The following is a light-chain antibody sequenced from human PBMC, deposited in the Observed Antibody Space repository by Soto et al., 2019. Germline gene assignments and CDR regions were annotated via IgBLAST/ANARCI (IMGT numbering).Light chain of an antibody. CDR2: AAS. J-gene: IGKJ2*01. CDR1: QNIGNF. V-gene: IGKV1-39*01. CDR3: QQILSTPYT. Sequence: DIQMTQSPSSLSASVGDRVTITCRASQNIGNFLNWYQQKPGTAPKLLISAASSLQSGVPSSFSGPGSGTDFTLTLSSLQPEHFATYFCQQILSTPYTFGQGTKWEIK.